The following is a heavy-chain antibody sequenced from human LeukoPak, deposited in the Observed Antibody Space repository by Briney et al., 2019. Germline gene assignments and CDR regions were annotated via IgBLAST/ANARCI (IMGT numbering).Heavy chain of an antibody. Sequence: PGGSLRLSCAASGFTFSSYAMSWVRQAPGKGLEWVSAISGSGGSTYYADSVKGRFTISRDNSKNTLYLQMNSLRAEDTAVYYCARDGDTAMVNPFYDYYYYGMDVWGQGTTVTVSS. CDR3: ARDGDTAMVNPFYDYYYYGMDV. CDR2: ISGSGGST. CDR1: GFTFSSYA. V-gene: IGHV3-23*01. D-gene: IGHD5-18*01. J-gene: IGHJ6*02.